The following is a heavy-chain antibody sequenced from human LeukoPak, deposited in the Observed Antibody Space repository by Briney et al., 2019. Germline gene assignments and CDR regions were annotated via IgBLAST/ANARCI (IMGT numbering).Heavy chain of an antibody. J-gene: IGHJ4*02. V-gene: IGHV4-59*11. CDR2: IYDIGST. Sequence: SETLPLTCSVSGGSISSHHWIWIRQPPGKGLEWIGYIYDIGSTNYNPSLKSRVTISVDTSKNQFSLKLSSVTAADTAVYYCARGRGYFDYWGQGTLVTVSS. CDR3: ARGRGYFDY. D-gene: IGHD3-10*01. CDR1: GGSISSHH.